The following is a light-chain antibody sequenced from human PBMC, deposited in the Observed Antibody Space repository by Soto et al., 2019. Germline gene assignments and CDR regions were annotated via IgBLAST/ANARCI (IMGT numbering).Light chain of an antibody. CDR1: SNDVGHSSF. V-gene: IGLV2-8*01. Sequence: QSALTQPPSASGSPGQSVTSSCTGNSNDVGHSSFISWYQQHPGKGPKLIIYEVSKRPSGVPDRFSGSKSGNTASLSVSGLQDEDEADYFCNAQADNGKHVFGTGNKLTVL. CDR3: NAQADNGKHV. J-gene: IGLJ1*01. CDR2: EVS.